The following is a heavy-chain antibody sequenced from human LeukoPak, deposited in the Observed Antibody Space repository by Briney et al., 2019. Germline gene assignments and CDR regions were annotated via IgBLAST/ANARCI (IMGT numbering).Heavy chain of an antibody. Sequence: GGSLRLSCAASGFTFSSYWMSWVRQAPGKGLEWVANIKQDGSEKYYVDSVKGRFTISRDNAKNSLYLQMNSLRAEDTAVYYCARDPQVQLWYTYYYYMDVWGKGTTVTVSS. J-gene: IGHJ6*03. CDR1: GFTFSSYW. CDR3: ARDPQVQLWYTYYYYMDV. V-gene: IGHV3-7*01. D-gene: IGHD5-18*01. CDR2: IKQDGSEK.